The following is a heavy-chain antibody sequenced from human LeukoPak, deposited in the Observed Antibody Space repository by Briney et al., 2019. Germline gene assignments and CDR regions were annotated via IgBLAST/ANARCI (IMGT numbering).Heavy chain of an antibody. J-gene: IGHJ6*03. V-gene: IGHV3-74*01. CDR1: GFTFSSYW. Sequence: GGSLRLSCAASGFTFSSYWMHWGGQAPGKGLGWVSCINSDGTTTAYADSVKGRFTISRDNAKNTLYLQMNSLRAEDTAVYYCARREYYYMDVWGKGTTVTVSS. CDR2: INSDGTTT. CDR3: ARREYYYMDV.